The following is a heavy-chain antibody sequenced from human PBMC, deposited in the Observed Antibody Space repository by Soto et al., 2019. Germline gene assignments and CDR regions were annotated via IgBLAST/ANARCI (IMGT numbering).Heavy chain of an antibody. CDR1: GYTFTSYG. D-gene: IGHD3-9*01. Sequence: AASVKVSCKASGYTFTSYGISWVRQAPGQGLEWMGWISAYNGNTNYAQKLQGRVTMTTDTSTSTAYMELRSLRSDDTAVYYCARVALNYDILTGHDYWGQGTLVTVSS. J-gene: IGHJ4*02. CDR3: ARVALNYDILTGHDY. CDR2: ISAYNGNT. V-gene: IGHV1-18*04.